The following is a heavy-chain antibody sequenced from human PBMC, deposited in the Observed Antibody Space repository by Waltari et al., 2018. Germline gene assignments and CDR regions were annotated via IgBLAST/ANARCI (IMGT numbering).Heavy chain of an antibody. CDR2: IYYSGST. D-gene: IGHD3-22*01. CDR3: ARGESDDYYDSSGSPYNWFDP. CDR1: GGSISSSSYY. J-gene: IGHJ5*02. V-gene: IGHV4-39*07. Sequence: QLQLQESGPGLVKPSETLSLTCTVSGGSISSSSYYWGWIRQPPGKGLGWIGSIYYSGSTYYNPSLKSRVTISVDTSKNQFSLKLSSVTAADTAVYYCARGESDDYYDSSGSPYNWFDPWGQGTLVTVSS.